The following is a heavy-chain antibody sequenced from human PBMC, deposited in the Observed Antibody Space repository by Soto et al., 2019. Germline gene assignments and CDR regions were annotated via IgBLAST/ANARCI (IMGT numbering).Heavy chain of an antibody. D-gene: IGHD3-22*01. Sequence: SGPTLVNPTQTLTLTCTFSGFSLSTSGVGVGWIRQPPGKALEWLALIYWDDDKRYSPSLKSRLTITKDTSKNQVVLTMTNMDPVDTATYYCAHTPGGYYYPHADYYFDYWGQGTLVTVSS. V-gene: IGHV2-5*02. J-gene: IGHJ4*02. CDR3: AHTPGGYYYPHADYYFDY. CDR1: GFSLSTSGVG. CDR2: IYWDDDK.